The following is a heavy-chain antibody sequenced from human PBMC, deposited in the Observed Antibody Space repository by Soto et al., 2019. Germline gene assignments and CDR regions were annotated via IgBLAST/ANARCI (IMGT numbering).Heavy chain of an antibody. CDR3: ATFSGFFTISPFDA. Sequence: QVHLQESGPGLVKPSETLSLTCGVSGDSISSVNWWSWVRQSPGKGLEWIGEIYHSWSTNYHPSLKSRVTLSVDKSKNQFSRQLTSVTAADTAVYYCATFSGFFTISPFDAWGQGILVTVSS. CDR2: IYHSWST. D-gene: IGHD2-8*01. V-gene: IGHV4-4*02. CDR1: GDSISSVNW. J-gene: IGHJ5*02.